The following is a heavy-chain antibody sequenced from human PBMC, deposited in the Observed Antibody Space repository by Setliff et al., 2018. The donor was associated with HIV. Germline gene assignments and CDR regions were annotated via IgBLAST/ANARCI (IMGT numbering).Heavy chain of an antibody. V-gene: IGHV1-2*02. J-gene: IGHJ3*01. Sequence: ASVKVSCKAFGYTFTGYYMHWVRQAPGQGLEWMGWINPKSGATNYTQNFQGRVTITTDESTSTAYMDLSSLKSEDTAIYYCARTSGDAYNYEGAFDVWGQGTLVTVSS. CDR2: INPKSGAT. D-gene: IGHD5-12*01. CDR1: GYTFTGYY. CDR3: ARTSGDAYNYEGAFDV.